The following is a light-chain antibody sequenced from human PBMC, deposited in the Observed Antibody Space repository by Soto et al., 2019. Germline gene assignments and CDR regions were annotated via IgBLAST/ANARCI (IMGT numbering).Light chain of an antibody. CDR1: QCITSN. V-gene: IGKV3-15*01. Sequence: EIVMTQSPATLSVSPGERATLSCRASQCITSNLAWYQQKPGQAPRLLIYGASTRATGIPARFSGSGSGTKFTLIISSLQSEDFAVYYCQQYNNWPPWTFGQGTKVEIK. CDR2: GAS. J-gene: IGKJ1*01. CDR3: QQYNNWPPWT.